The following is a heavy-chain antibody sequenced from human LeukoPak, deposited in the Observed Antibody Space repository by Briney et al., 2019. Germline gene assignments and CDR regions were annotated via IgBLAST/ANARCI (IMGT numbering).Heavy chain of an antibody. Sequence: SETLSLTCTVSGGSISSHFWSWIRQPPGKGLEWIAYIYYSGSTDYNPSLKSRVTISVDTSKNQFSLKLSSVTAADTAVYYCARQTMTTADAFDIRAKGQWSPSLQ. D-gene: IGHD4-17*01. CDR3: ARQTMTTADAFDI. CDR1: GGSISSHF. CDR2: IYYSGST. J-gene: IGHJ3*02. V-gene: IGHV4-59*08.